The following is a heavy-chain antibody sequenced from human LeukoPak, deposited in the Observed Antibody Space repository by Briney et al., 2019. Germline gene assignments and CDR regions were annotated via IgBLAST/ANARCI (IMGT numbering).Heavy chain of an antibody. D-gene: IGHD6-6*01. J-gene: IGHJ4*02. CDR3: ARQADDSSSSLVYFDY. V-gene: IGHV4-59*08. CDR2: IYYSGTT. CDR1: GGSMSSYY. Sequence: SETLSLTCTVSGGSMSSYYWSWIRQPPGKGLEWIGFIYYSGTTKYNPSLKSRVTISADTSKNQFSLKLSSVTAADTAVYYCARQADDSSSSLVYFDYWGQGTLVTVSS.